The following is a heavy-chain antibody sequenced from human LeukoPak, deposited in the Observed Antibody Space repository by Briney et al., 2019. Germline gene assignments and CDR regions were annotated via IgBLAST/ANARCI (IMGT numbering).Heavy chain of an antibody. CDR3: ARPAYSSSLSSHFDP. J-gene: IGHJ5*02. V-gene: IGHV5-51*01. CDR1: GYSFSTYW. D-gene: IGHD6-13*01. CDR2: IYPRDSEI. Sequence: GESLKISCEGSGYSFSTYWIAWVRQMPGEGLEWMGSIYPRDSEIRYSPSFQGQVTISADNSISTAYLQWSSLKASDTAMYYCARPAYSSSLSSHFDPWGQGTLVTVSS.